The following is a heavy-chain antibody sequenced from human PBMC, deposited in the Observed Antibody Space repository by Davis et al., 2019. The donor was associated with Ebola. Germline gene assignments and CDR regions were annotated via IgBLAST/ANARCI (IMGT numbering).Heavy chain of an antibody. CDR1: GYTFTSYG. Sequence: AASVKVSCKASGYTFTSYGISWVRQAPGQGLEWMGWISAYNGNTNYAQKLQGRVTMTTDTSTSTAYMELRSLRSDDTAVYYCAKTARFLEWLSDNFDYWGQGTLVTVSS. V-gene: IGHV1-18*01. CDR2: ISAYNGNT. CDR3: AKTARFLEWLSDNFDY. J-gene: IGHJ4*02. D-gene: IGHD3-3*01.